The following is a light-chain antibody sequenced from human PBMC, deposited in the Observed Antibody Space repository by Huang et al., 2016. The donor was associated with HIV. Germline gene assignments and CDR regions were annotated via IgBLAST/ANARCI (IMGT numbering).Light chain of an antibody. J-gene: IGKJ1*01. CDR3: QQYRNWPRT. CDR1: QSISGD. CDR2: DAS. Sequence: EIVMTQSPAILSVSPGGRATLSCRASQSISGDLAWYQQQPGQAPRLVIYDASTRATGIPPRVSGSCSGTEFTLTISGLQSEDFGVYYCQQYRNWPRTFGQGTQVEIK. V-gene: IGKV3-15*01.